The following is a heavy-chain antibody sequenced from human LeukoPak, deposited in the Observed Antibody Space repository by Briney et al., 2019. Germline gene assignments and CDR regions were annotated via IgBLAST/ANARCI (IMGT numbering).Heavy chain of an antibody. CDR2: ISHDGSNK. J-gene: IGHJ4*02. V-gene: IGHV3-30-3*01. CDR3: AREESGISIFGVVIF. CDR1: GFTFSSYA. Sequence: GGSLRLSCEASGFTFSSYAMHWVRQAPGKGLEWVAIISHDGSNKYYADSVKGRFTISRDNSKNTLYLQMNSLGAEDTAVYYCAREESGISIFGVVIFWGQGTLVTVSS. D-gene: IGHD3-3*01.